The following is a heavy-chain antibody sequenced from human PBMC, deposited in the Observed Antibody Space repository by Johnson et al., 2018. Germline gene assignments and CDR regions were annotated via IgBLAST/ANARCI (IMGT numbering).Heavy chain of an antibody. CDR3: ASGLTSSWSCTSEYFQH. CDR1: GYTFTSYD. J-gene: IGHJ1*01. V-gene: IGHV1-8*01. Sequence: QVQLVQSGAEVKKPGASVKVSCKASGYTFTSYDINWVRQATGQGLEWMGWMNPNSGNTGYAQKFQGRVTMTRNTSISTAYMELSSLRSEDTAVYYCASGLTSSWSCTSEYFQHWGQGTLVTVSS. CDR2: MNPNSGNT. D-gene: IGHD6-13*01.